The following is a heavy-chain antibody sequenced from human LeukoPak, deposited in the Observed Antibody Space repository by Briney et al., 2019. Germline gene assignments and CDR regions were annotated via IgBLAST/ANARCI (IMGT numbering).Heavy chain of an antibody. D-gene: IGHD6-25*01. CDR3: TRAGRISGDYFDY. CDR2: IRTNTYGGTT. J-gene: IGHJ4*02. V-gene: IGHV3-49*04. Sequence: GGSLRLFCTASGFTFGDSPMTWVRQAPGKGLEWVGYIRTNTYGGTTEHAASVKGRFTISRDDSNSIAYLQMNSLKTEDTAVYYCTRAGRISGDYFDYWGQGTLVTVSS. CDR1: GFTFGDSP.